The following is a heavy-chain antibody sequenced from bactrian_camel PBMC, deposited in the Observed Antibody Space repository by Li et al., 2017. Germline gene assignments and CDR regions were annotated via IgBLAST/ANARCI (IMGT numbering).Heavy chain of an antibody. CDR1: GKTDSSSYC. CDR2: IRTDLVST. D-gene: IGHD1*01. CDR3: AARDGRCGSSWSTYEYNW. Sequence: HVQLVESGGGPVQAGGSLRLSCAASGKTDSSSYCKAWFRQAPGKEREGVAAIRTDLVSTYYADSVKGRFTISRDNGKMIVYLQMNDLRPEDTAMYSCAARDGRCGSSWSTYEYNWWGQGTQVTV. J-gene: IGHJ4*01. V-gene: IGHV3-3*01.